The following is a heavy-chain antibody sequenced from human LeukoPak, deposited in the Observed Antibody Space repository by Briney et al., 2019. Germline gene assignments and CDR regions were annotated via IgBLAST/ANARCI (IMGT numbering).Heavy chain of an antibody. J-gene: IGHJ4*02. D-gene: IGHD3-10*01. CDR3: ARAEFYFYGSGLDF. CDR2: IYPSDSDT. Sequence: GESLKISCEGSGYSFTNFWIAWVRQMPGKGLEWMGIIYPSDSDTRVSPSFQGQVTISADKSINTAYLHCISLQATDTAIYYCARAEFYFYGSGLDFWGQGTQVTVSS. CDR1: GYSFTNFW. V-gene: IGHV5-51*01.